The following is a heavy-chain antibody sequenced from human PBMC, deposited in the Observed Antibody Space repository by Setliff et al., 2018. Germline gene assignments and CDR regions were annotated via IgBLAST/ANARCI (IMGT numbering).Heavy chain of an antibody. CDR3: AKGGSDFWSELDY. CDR1: GFTFSNYA. V-gene: IGHV3-23*01. Sequence: GGSLRLSCAASGFTFSNYAMSWVRQTPGKGLEWVSAITTSGGSAYYADSVKGRFTISRDDSKNTLYLQMLSLRAEDTAVYYCAKGGSDFWSELDYWGQGTLVTVSS. D-gene: IGHD3-3*01. J-gene: IGHJ4*02. CDR2: ITTSGGSA.